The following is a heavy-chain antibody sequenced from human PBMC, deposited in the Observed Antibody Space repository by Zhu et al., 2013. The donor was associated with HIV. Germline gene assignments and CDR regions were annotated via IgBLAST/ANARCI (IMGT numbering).Heavy chain of an antibody. J-gene: IGHJ5*02. CDR3: ARDSTLKQQLYRGYNWFDP. CDR1: GGSISSGGYS. Sequence: QVQLQESGSGLVKPSQTLSLTCAVSGGSISSGGYSWSWIRQPPGKGLEWIGYIYHSGSTYYNPSLKSRVTISVDRSKNQFSLKLSSVTAADTAVYYCARDSTLKQQLYRGYNWFDPWGQGTLVTVSS. CDR2: IYHSGST. D-gene: IGHD6-13*01. V-gene: IGHV4-30-2*01.